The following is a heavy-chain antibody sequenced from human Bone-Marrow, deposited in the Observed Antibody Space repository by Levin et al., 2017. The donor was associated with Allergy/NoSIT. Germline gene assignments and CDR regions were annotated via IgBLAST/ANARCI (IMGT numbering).Heavy chain of an antibody. CDR3: VRTGDWFGDYSKGY. CDR1: GFTLSDNY. D-gene: IGHD3-10*01. Sequence: SCAASGFTLSDNYIDWVRQAPGKGLEWIGRSKNKANSYDTEYAASVRGRFTISRDDSKDSVFLQMNSLNTEDTAVYYCVRTGDWFGDYSKGYWGQGALVTVSS. V-gene: IGHV3-72*01. J-gene: IGHJ4*02. CDR2: SKNKANSYDT.